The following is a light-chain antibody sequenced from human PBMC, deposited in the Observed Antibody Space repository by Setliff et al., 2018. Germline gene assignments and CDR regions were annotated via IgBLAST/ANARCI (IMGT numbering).Light chain of an antibody. CDR2: GAP. CDR3: QQLISFPLT. CDR1: QDVSSL. Sequence: DIQLTQSPSFLSASVGDRVIITCRASQDVSSLFAWYQQKPGKAPKILIWGAPHLQSGVPSRFSGDRSGAEYTLTINFLQPEDFATYYCQQLISFPLTFGGGTKVDIK. V-gene: IGKV1-9*01. J-gene: IGKJ4*01.